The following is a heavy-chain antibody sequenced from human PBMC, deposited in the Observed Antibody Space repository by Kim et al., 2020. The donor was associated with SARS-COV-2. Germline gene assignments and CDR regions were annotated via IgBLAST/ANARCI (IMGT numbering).Heavy chain of an antibody. CDR2: ISSSSSYI. D-gene: IGHD3-16*02. Sequence: GGSLRLSCAASGFTFSSYDMNWVRQAPGKGLEWVSSISSSSSYIYYADSVKGRFTISRDNAKNSLYLQMISLRAEDTAVYYCARDGTLRLGELSLTYYYYGMDVGGQGTTVTVSS. CDR1: GFTFSSYD. CDR3: ARDGTLRLGELSLTYYYYGMDV. V-gene: IGHV3-21*01. J-gene: IGHJ6*02.